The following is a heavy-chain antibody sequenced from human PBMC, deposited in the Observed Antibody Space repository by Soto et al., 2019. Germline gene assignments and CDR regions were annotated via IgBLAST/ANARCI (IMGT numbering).Heavy chain of an antibody. Sequence: PGGSLRLSCAASGFTFSSYSMNWVRQAPGKGLEWVSYISSSSSTIYYADSVKGRFTISRDNAKNSLYLQMNSLRDEDTAVYYCARDLFLERLGFYYYYGMDVWGQGTTVTVSS. CDR3: ARDLFLERLGFYYYYGMDV. D-gene: IGHD1-1*01. J-gene: IGHJ6*02. V-gene: IGHV3-48*02. CDR2: ISSSSSTI. CDR1: GFTFSSYS.